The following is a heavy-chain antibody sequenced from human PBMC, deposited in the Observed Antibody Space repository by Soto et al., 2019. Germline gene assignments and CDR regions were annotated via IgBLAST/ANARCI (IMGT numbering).Heavy chain of an antibody. J-gene: IGHJ6*02. Sequence: QVQLQQWGAGLLKPSETLSLTCAVYGASFSGYYWSWIRQPPGKGLEWIGEINHSGSTNYNPSLKSRVTISVDTSKNQFSLKLSSVTAADTAVYYCARGNYYDSSGYHGMDVWGQGTTVTVSS. CDR2: INHSGST. V-gene: IGHV4-34*01. D-gene: IGHD3-22*01. CDR3: ARGNYYDSSGYHGMDV. CDR1: GASFSGYY.